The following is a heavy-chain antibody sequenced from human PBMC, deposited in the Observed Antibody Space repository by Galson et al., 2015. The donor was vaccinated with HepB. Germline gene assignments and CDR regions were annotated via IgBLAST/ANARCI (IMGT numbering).Heavy chain of an antibody. J-gene: IGHJ3*02. V-gene: IGHV3-13*05. CDR1: GFTFSTYD. Sequence: LRLSCAASGFTFSTYDLHWVRQVTGKGPEWVSAISTDGDPFYADSVRGRFTISRENAKNSWYLQMNSLRVKDTAVYYCAGVRWVDRAFDIWGQGTMVTVSS. D-gene: IGHD4-23*01. CDR3: AGVRWVDRAFDI. CDR2: ISTDGDP.